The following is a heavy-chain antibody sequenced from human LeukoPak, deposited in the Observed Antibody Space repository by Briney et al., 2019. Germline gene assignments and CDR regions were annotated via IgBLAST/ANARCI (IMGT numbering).Heavy chain of an antibody. CDR2: ISSSGSTI. Sequence: GGSLRLSCAASGFTFSDYYMSWIRQAPGKGLEWVSYISSSGSTIYYADSVKGRFTISRDNAKNSLYLQMNSLRAEDTAVYYCARDKFCSSTSCQPFDYWGQGTLVTVSS. J-gene: IGHJ4*02. V-gene: IGHV3-11*04. CDR3: ARDKFCSSTSCQPFDY. D-gene: IGHD2-2*01. CDR1: GFTFSDYY.